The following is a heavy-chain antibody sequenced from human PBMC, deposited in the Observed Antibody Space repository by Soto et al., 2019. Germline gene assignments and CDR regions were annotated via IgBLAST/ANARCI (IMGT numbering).Heavy chain of an antibody. V-gene: IGHV3-30*19. CDR1: GFRFKSFV. D-gene: IGHD3-16*01. Sequence: QVQLVESGGGVVQPGTSLRLSCAASGFRFKSFVMHWVRQAPGKGLEWVAFTSYDGNNKDYGDSVKGRFTVSRDNSPNTLHLQMDFLRPEDTALYYCARWGTTGGFELWGQGTLVSVSS. CDR3: ARWGTTGGFEL. CDR2: TSYDGNNK. J-gene: IGHJ4*02.